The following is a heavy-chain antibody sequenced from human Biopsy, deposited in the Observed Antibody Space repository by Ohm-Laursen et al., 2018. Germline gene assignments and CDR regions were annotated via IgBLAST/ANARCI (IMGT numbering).Heavy chain of an antibody. J-gene: IGHJ2*01. CDR3: ARDGKRWDYSTYFSWHFDL. CDR1: GFTFTSYA. CDR2: VSYDGSGE. Sequence: SLRLSCAASGFTFTSYAMHWVRQAPGKGLEWVAVVSYDGSGEYYADSLQGRFIIPRDNPKNTVDLQMNSLRAEDTAVNFCARDGKRWDYSTYFSWHFDLWGRGTLVTVSS. V-gene: IGHV3-30*03. D-gene: IGHD4-11*01.